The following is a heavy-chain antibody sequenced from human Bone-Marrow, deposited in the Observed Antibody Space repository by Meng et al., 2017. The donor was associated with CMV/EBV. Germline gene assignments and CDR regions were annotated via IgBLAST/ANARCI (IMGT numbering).Heavy chain of an antibody. CDR2: ISSSGSTI. V-gene: IGHV3-48*03. J-gene: IGHJ5*02. CDR1: GFTFSSYE. CDR3: ARDIRGYCSSTSCYWFDP. Sequence: LSLTCAASGFTFSSYEMNWVRQAPGKGLECVSYISSSGSTIYYADSVKGRFTISRDNAKNSLYLQMNSLRAEDTAVYYCARDIRGYCSSTSCYWFDPWGQGTLVTVS. D-gene: IGHD2-2*01.